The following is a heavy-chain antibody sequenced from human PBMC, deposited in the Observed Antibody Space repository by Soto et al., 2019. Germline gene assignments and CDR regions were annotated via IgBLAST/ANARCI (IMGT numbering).Heavy chain of an antibody. CDR2: ISGYNGNT. J-gene: IGHJ6*02. CDR3: ARDYCSGGSCYFRSNYNYYYGMDV. Sequence: ASVTVSSNASGYTFTAYAISWVRQAPRKELEWLGWISGYNGNTNYAQNLQGRVTMTIDTSTSTAYMELRSLRSDDTAVYYCARDYCSGGSCYFRSNYNYYYGMDVWGQGTTVTVSS. D-gene: IGHD2-15*01. CDR1: GYTFTAYA. V-gene: IGHV1-18*01.